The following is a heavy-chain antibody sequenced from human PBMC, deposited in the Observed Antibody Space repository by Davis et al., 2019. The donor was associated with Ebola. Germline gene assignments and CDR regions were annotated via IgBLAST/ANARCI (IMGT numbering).Heavy chain of an antibody. CDR3: ARDVYCSSTSCYFSWFDP. J-gene: IGHJ5*02. D-gene: IGHD2-2*01. Sequence: GESLKISCAASGFTFSSYSMNWVRQAPGKGLEWVSYICSSSSIYYADSVKGRFTTSRDNAKNSLYLQMNSLRDEDTAVYYCARDVYCSSTSCYFSWFDPWGQGTLVTVSS. CDR1: GFTFSSYS. CDR2: ICSSSSI. V-gene: IGHV3-48*02.